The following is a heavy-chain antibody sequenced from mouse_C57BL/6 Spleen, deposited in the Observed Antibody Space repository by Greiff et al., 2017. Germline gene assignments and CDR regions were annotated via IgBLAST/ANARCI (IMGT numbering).Heavy chain of an antibody. V-gene: IGHV1-77*01. CDR2: IGPGSGST. CDR1: GYTFTDYY. D-gene: IGHD2-5*01. CDR3: ASDYSNSAWFAY. J-gene: IGHJ3*01. Sequence: QVQLQQSGAELVKPGASVKISCKASGYTFTDYYINWVKQRPGQGLEWIGKIGPGSGSTYYNEKFKGKATLTADKSSSTAYMQLISLTSEDSAVYFCASDYSNSAWFAYWGQRTLVTVSA.